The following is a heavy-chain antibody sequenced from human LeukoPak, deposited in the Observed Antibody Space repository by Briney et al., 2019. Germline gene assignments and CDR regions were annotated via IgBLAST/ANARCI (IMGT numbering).Heavy chain of an antibody. CDR3: AKGIEGATDY. CDR2: MNSDGADT. J-gene: IGHJ4*02. CDR1: GFTFRTTW. D-gene: IGHD1-26*01. Sequence: GGTLRLPCVASGFTFRTTWMHWVRHAPGKGLVWVSRMNSDGADTTYADSVKGRFTMSRDNAENTLYLEMDSLRAEDTAVYYCAKGIEGATDYWGQGTLVTVSS. V-gene: IGHV3-74*01.